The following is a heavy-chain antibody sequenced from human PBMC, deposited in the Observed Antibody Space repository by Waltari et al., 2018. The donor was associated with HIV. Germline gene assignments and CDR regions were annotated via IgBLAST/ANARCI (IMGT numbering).Heavy chain of an antibody. CDR3: ARALDYYESGSFPWWFFDL. CDR1: GGSITSGSYH. CDR2: VYTSGNT. V-gene: IGHV4-61*02. Sequence: QVQLQESGPGLVRPSQTLSLTCTVSGGSITSGSYHWSWIRQPAGKELEWIGRVYTSGNTDYNPSLRSRVTLSVDTSNNQFSLKLSSLTAADTAVYYCARALDYYESGSFPWWFFDLWGRGTLVTVSS. D-gene: IGHD3-10*01. J-gene: IGHJ2*01.